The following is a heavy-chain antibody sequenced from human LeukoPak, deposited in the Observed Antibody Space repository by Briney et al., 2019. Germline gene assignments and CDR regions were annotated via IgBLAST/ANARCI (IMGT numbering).Heavy chain of an antibody. V-gene: IGHV1-8*01. CDR1: GYTFTSSN. CDR2: INPNSGNT. D-gene: IGHD3-3*01. J-gene: IGHJ6*02. CDR3: ARGWGEYDFWSGIYYYYCVDV. Sequence: GPSVNVSLKSSGYTFTSSNINMVRQPTAQGREWMGLINPNSGNTGYAQKFKGRVTMTRTTSISTAHMELRRLRSEDTAVCYCARGWGEYDFWSGIYYYYCVDVWGQGATVTVSS.